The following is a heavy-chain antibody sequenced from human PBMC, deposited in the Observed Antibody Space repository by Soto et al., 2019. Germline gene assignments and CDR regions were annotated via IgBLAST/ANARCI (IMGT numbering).Heavy chain of an antibody. Sequence: PGESLKISCKGSGYSFTSYWIGWVRQMPGKGLEWMGIIYPGDSDTRYSPSFQGQVTISRDNSKNTLYLQMNSLRAEDTAVYYCAKVDSSGWYDAFDIWGQGTMVTVSS. J-gene: IGHJ3*02. CDR3: AKVDSSGWYDAFDI. CDR1: GYSFTSYW. V-gene: IGHV5-51*01. CDR2: IYPGDSDT. D-gene: IGHD6-19*01.